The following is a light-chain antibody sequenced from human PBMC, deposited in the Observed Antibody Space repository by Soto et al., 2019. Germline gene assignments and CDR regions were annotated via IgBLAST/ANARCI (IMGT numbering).Light chain of an antibody. CDR3: QQYGNSPRWT. CDR2: GTS. V-gene: IGKV3-20*01. CDR1: QSINSNY. J-gene: IGKJ1*01. Sequence: DIVLTQSPGTLPLSPGERATLSCRASQSINSNYLAWYQQKPGQAPRLLIYGTSNRAAGIPDRFSGSGSGADFTLTISRLEPEDFAVYYCQQYGNSPRWTFGQGTKVDIK.